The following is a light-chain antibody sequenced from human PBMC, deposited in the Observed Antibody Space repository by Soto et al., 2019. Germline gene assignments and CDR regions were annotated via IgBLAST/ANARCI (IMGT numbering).Light chain of an antibody. V-gene: IGLV2-14*01. CDR2: EVS. Sequence: QSALTQPASVSGSPGQSITISCTGTSSDVGGYNYVSWYQQHPGKAPKLMIYEVSNRPSGVSNRFSSSKSGNTASLTIAGLQAEDEAEYNSSSYTGSSTLVFGTGTKLTVL. J-gene: IGLJ1*01. CDR3: SSYTGSSTLV. CDR1: SSDVGGYNY.